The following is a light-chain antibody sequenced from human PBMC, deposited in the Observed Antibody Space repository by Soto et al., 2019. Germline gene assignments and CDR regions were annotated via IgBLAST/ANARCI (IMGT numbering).Light chain of an antibody. CDR2: DAS. Sequence: DIQMTQSPSSLSASVGDRVTIACQASQDISTFLNWYQQKPGEAPKLLIYDASNLEIGVPSRFSGSGSGTDFTFAISSLQPEDVATYYCQQFENLPVTFGQGTKLEI. CDR3: QQFENLPVT. V-gene: IGKV1-33*01. J-gene: IGKJ2*01. CDR1: QDISTF.